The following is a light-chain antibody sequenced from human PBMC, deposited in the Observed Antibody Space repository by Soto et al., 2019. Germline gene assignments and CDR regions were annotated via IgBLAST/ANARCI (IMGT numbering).Light chain of an antibody. CDR3: SSYTSGSTLV. J-gene: IGLJ3*02. Sequence: QSVLTQPASVSGSPGQSIAVSCTGSSSDVGGSDSVSWYQHHPGKAPKLMIYDVINRPSGVSDRFSGSKSGNTASLTISGLQAEDEADYYCSSYTSGSTLVFGGGTKLTVL. CDR1: SSDVGGSDS. V-gene: IGLV2-14*03. CDR2: DVI.